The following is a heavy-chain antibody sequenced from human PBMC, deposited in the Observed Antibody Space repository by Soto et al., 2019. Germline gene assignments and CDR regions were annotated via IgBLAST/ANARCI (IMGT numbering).Heavy chain of an antibody. J-gene: IGHJ5*02. Sequence: GASVKVSCKASGYTFTSSDINWVRQAPGQGLEWMGWISAYNGNTNYAQKLQGRVTMTTDTSTSTAYMELRSLRSDDTAVYYCARDLSGYGAWFDPWGQGTLVTVSS. CDR3: ARDLSGYGAWFDP. CDR2: ISAYNGNT. D-gene: IGHD5-12*01. V-gene: IGHV1-18*01. CDR1: GYTFTSSD.